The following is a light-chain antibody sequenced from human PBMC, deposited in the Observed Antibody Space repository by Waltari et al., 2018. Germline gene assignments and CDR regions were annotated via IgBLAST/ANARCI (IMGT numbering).Light chain of an antibody. CDR3: VLYMGSGIWV. CDR2: STN. J-gene: IGLJ3*02. V-gene: IGLV8-61*01. Sequence: QTVVTQEPSFSVSPGGTVTLTCGLSSGSVSPRSYPSWYQQTPGQAPRTLIYSTNTRSSGVPDRFSGSILGNKAALTITGAQADDESDYYCVLYMGSGIWVFGGGTKLTVL. CDR1: SGSVSPRSY.